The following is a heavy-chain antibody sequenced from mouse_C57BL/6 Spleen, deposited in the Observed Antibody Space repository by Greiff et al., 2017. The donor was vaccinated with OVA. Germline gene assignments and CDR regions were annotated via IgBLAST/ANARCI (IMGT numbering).Heavy chain of an antibody. Sequence: VKLQQPGTELVKPGASVKLSCKASGYTFTSYWMHWVKQRPGQGLEWIGNINPSNGGTNYNEKFKSKATLTVDKSSSTAYMQLSSLTSEDSAVYYCAREGDGYDGYFDYWGQGTTLTVSS. CDR3: AREGDGYDGYFDY. CDR1: GYTFTSYW. D-gene: IGHD2-2*01. J-gene: IGHJ2*01. CDR2: INPSNGGT. V-gene: IGHV1-53*01.